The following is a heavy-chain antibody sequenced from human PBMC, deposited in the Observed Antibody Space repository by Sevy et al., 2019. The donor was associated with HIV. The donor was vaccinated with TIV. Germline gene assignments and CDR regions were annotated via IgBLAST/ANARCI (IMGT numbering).Heavy chain of an antibody. J-gene: IGHJ4*02. CDR1: GGTFSSYA. CDR3: ARARYSSSWYSFDY. CDR2: IIPIFGTA. D-gene: IGHD6-13*01. Sequence: ASVKVSCKASGGTFSSYAISWVRQAPGQGLEWTGGIIPIFGTANDAQKFQGRVTITADESTSTAYMELSSLRSEDTAVYYCARARYSSSWYSFDYWRQGTLVTVSS. V-gene: IGHV1-69*13.